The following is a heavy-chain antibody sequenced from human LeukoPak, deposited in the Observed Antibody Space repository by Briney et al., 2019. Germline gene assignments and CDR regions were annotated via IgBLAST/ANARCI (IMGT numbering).Heavy chain of an antibody. V-gene: IGHV1-18*01. CDR1: GYTFTSYG. J-gene: IGHJ4*02. Sequence: ASVKVSCKASGYTFTSYGISWVRQAPGQGLECIGWISAYNGNTNYAQKLQCRVTMTTDTSTSTAYMELRSLRSDDTAVYYCARARGRSLITTIGYWGQGTVVTVSS. CDR2: ISAYNGNT. D-gene: IGHD3-22*01. CDR3: ARARGRSLITTIGY.